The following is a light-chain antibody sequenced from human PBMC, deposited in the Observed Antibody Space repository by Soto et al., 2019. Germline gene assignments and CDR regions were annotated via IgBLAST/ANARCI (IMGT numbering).Light chain of an antibody. V-gene: IGKV1-5*01. Sequence: IQMTQSPSTLSASIGDTVTITCRASQSINRWLAWYQQKPGEAPKLLIYDAPSLESGVPSRFNGTGSGTEFTLIISSLQPDDFATYYCQQYGSYWTFGQGTKVDIK. CDR1: QSINRW. CDR3: QQYGSYWT. J-gene: IGKJ1*01. CDR2: DAP.